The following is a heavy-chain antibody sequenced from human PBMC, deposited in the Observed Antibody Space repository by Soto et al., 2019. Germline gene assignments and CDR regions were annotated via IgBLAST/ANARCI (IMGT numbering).Heavy chain of an antibody. CDR3: ARDPTLAGTTPAEC. CDR2: ISYDVSNK. D-gene: IGHD6-19*01. Sequence: PWGSLRLSCAASGFTFSSYAMHWVRQAPGKGLEWVAVISYDVSNKYYADSVKGRFTISRDNSKNTLYLQMNSLRAEDTAVYYCARDPTLAGTTPAECWGDGTMVSVS. J-gene: IGHJ3*01. CDR1: GFTFSSYA. V-gene: IGHV3-30-3*01.